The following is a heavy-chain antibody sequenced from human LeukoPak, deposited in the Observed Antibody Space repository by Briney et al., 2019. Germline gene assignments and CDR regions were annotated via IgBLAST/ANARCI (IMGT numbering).Heavy chain of an antibody. CDR3: ARADPNIFGVVFNAFDT. CDR1: GDSINRSAYY. CDR2: IYTGGTT. J-gene: IGHJ3*02. D-gene: IGHD3-3*02. Sequence: SETLSLTCSVSGDSINRSAYYLSWIRQPAGKGLEWLGRIYTGGTTNYNSSLRSRLTISVDTSKNQFFLKMSSVTAADTAVYYCARADPNIFGVVFNAFDTWGQGTMVTVSS. V-gene: IGHV4-61*02.